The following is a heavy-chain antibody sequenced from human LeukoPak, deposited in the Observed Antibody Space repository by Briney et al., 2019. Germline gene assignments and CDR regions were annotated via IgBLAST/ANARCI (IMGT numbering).Heavy chain of an antibody. D-gene: IGHD5-24*01. CDR1: GYSFTSYW. J-gene: IGHJ4*02. CDR3: ARYNRDGYNARGAHDI. Sequence: GESLKISCKGSGYSFTSYWIGWVRQMPGKGLEWMGIIYPADSDIRYSPSFQGQVTISADRSTSTAYLQWSSLKASDSAMYYCARYNRDGYNARGAHDIWGQGTLVTVSS. V-gene: IGHV5-51*01. CDR2: IYPADSDI.